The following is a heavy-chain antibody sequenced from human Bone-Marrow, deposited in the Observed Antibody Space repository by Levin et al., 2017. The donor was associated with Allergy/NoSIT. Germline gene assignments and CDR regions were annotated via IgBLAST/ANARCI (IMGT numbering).Heavy chain of an antibody. CDR1: GFTFDDYV. V-gene: IGHV3-20*04. Sequence: GGSLRLSCAASGFTFDDYVMNWVRQPPGKGLEWVCGINWNGDDTGYADSVKGRFTIFRDNTKNSLFLQMNSLRAEDTAFYYCARVMTGSGNYSNSHEIDYWGQGTLVTVSS. J-gene: IGHJ4*02. CDR2: INWNGDDT. D-gene: IGHD3-10*01. CDR3: ARVMTGSGNYSNSHEIDY.